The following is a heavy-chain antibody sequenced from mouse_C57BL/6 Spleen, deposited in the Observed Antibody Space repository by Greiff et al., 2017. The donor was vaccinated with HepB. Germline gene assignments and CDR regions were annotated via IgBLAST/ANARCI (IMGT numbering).Heavy chain of an antibody. Sequence: VQLQQSGAELVKPGASVKLSCKASGYTFTSYWMHWVKQRPGQGLEWIGMIHPNSGSTNYNEKFKSKATLTVDKSSSTAYMQLSSLTSEDSAVYYCARDPYDGYYNYAMDYWGQGTSVTVSS. J-gene: IGHJ4*01. CDR1: GYTFTSYW. CDR2: IHPNSGST. CDR3: ARDPYDGYYNYAMDY. D-gene: IGHD2-3*01. V-gene: IGHV1-64*01.